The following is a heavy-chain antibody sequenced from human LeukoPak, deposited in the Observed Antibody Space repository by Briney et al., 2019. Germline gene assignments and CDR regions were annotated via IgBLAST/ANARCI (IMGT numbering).Heavy chain of an antibody. Sequence: GGSLRLSCAASGFTFSDYYMSWIRQAPGKGLEWVSYISSSGSTIYYADSVKGRFTISRDNAKNSLCLQMNSLRAEDTAVYFCARAPFYGFSYGHPTGYWGQGTLVTVSS. V-gene: IGHV3-11*04. CDR2: ISSSGSTI. CDR3: ARAPFYGFSYGHPTGY. D-gene: IGHD5-18*01. J-gene: IGHJ4*02. CDR1: GFTFSDYY.